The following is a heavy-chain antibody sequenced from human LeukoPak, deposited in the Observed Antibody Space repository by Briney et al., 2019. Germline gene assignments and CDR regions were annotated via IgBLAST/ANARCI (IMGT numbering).Heavy chain of an antibody. CDR1: GFTFSNHA. V-gene: IGHV3-23*01. J-gene: IGHJ6*03. CDR3: AKDGHITYYYYYMDV. CDR2: VDGIGGGT. Sequence: GGSLRLSCAASGFTFSNHAMTWVRQAPGKGLEWVSTVDGIGGGTFYADSVKGRFTISRDNAKNKLYLQMNNLRAEDTAVYYCAKDGHITYYYYYMDVWGKGTTVTVSS. D-gene: IGHD3-3*01.